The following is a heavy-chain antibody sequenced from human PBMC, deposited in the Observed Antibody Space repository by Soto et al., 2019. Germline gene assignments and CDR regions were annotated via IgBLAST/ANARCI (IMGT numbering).Heavy chain of an antibody. CDR1: GFTFSSYG. CDR2: IWYDGSNK. J-gene: IGHJ5*02. Sequence: QVQLVESGGGVVQPGRSLRLSCAASGFTFSSYGMHWVRQAPGKGLEWVAVIWYDGSNKYYADSVKGRFTISRDNSKNTLYLQMNSLRAEDTAVDYCARDSHSSSWYGRFDPWGQGTLVTVSS. D-gene: IGHD6-13*01. CDR3: ARDSHSSSWYGRFDP. V-gene: IGHV3-33*01.